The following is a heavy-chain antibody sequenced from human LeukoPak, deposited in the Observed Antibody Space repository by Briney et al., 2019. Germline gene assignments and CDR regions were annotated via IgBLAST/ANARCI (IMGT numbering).Heavy chain of an antibody. Sequence: GGSLRLSCAASGFTFSSYWMSWVRQAPGKGLEWVANIKQDGSEKYYVDSVKGRFTISRDNAKNSLHLQMNSLRVEDTAVYYCARVGAAAGYYYYGMDVWGQGTTVTVSS. D-gene: IGHD6-13*01. CDR1: GFTFSSYW. J-gene: IGHJ6*02. CDR2: IKQDGSEK. CDR3: ARVGAAAGYYYYGMDV. V-gene: IGHV3-7*01.